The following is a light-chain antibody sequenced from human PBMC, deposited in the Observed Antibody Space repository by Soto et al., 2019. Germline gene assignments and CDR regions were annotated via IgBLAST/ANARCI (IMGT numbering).Light chain of an antibody. CDR3: CSYAGRGV. Sequence: QSALTQPASVSGSPGQSITISCTGTSSDVGSYNLVSWYQQHPGKAPKLMIYEGSKRPSGVSNRFSGSKSGNMASLTISGLQAEDEADYYCCSYAGRGVFGGGTKVTVL. V-gene: IGLV2-23*01. J-gene: IGLJ2*01. CDR2: EGS. CDR1: SSDVGSYNL.